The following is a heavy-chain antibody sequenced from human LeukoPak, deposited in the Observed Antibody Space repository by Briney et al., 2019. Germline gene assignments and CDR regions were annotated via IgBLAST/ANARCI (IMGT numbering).Heavy chain of an antibody. CDR2: INHSGSA. D-gene: IGHD4-17*01. CDR1: GGSFSGYY. V-gene: IGHV4-34*01. Sequence: SETLSLTCAVSGGSFSGYYWTWIRQPPGKGLEWIGEINHSGSANYNPSLKSRVTISLDTSKNQFSLKMSSVTAADTAVYYCARGQGTVTTHWGQGTLVTVSS. J-gene: IGHJ4*02. CDR3: ARGQGTVTTH.